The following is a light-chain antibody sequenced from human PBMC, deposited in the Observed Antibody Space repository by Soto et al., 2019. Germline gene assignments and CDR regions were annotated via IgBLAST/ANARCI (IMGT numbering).Light chain of an antibody. J-gene: IGLJ2*01. V-gene: IGLV1-51*01. CDR2: DNN. CDR3: ATWDGSLPGEV. Sequence: QSVLTQSPSVSAAPGQTVTISCSGSSSNIGNNYVSWYQQLPGTAPKLLIYDNNKRPSGIPDRFSVSKSGTSGTLEITGLQTGDEADYYCATWDGSLPGEVFGGGTQLTAL. CDR1: SSNIGNNY.